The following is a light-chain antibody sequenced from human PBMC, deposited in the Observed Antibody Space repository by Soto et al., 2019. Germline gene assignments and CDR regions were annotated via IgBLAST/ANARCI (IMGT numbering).Light chain of an antibody. V-gene: IGKV3-20*01. Sequence: EVVLTQSPGTLSLSPGDRATLSCRASQSVSRNYLAWYQQHPDQTPRLLIFGSSNRAADIPARFSASGSGTDFTLTISGLEPDVFAVYYCQQYDFLPLTFGGGTRL. CDR1: QSVSRNY. CDR3: QQYDFLPLT. CDR2: GSS. J-gene: IGKJ4*01.